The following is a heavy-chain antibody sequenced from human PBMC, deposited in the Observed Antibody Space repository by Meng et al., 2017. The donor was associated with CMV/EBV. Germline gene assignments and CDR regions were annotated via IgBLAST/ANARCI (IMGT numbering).Heavy chain of an antibody. CDR3: AREGYCSGGSCYSWEGDY. CDR1: GYTFTGYY. CDR2: INPNSGGT. J-gene: IGHJ4*02. D-gene: IGHD2-15*01. Sequence: ASVKVSCKASGYTFTGYYMHWVRQAPGQGLEWMGWINPNSGGTNYAQKFQGRVTMTRDTSISTAYMELSRLRSDDTAVYYCAREGYCSGGSCYSWEGDYWGQGTLVTVSS. V-gene: IGHV1-2*02.